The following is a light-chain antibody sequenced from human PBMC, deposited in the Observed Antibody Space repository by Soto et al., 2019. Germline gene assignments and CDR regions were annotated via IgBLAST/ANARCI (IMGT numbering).Light chain of an antibody. CDR1: RSVSSY. CDR2: DAS. V-gene: IGKV3-11*01. Sequence: EIVLTQSPGTLSLSQGEPATLFCRATRSVSSYLAWYQQKPGQAPRLLIYDASSRPTDIPARFSGSGSGTDFTLTISSLEPEDFAVYYCQKHSHWPPWTFGQGTKVDIK. CDR3: QKHSHWPPWT. J-gene: IGKJ1*01.